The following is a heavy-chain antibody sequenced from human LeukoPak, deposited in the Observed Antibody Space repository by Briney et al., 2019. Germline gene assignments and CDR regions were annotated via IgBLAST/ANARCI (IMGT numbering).Heavy chain of an antibody. J-gene: IGHJ1*01. CDR3: SSEDCSGATCYGEGRHFQR. Sequence: PGGSLRLSCTTSGFTFGDYAMSWFRQAPGKGLGWVGFIRNKNYGGTTEYAASVKGRFIISKEDSKSIAYLQMNSLRIEDTAVYYCSSEDCSGATCYGEGRHFQRWGQGTLVTVSS. V-gene: IGHV3-49*03. CDR2: IRNKNYGGTT. D-gene: IGHD2-15*01. CDR1: GFTFGDYA.